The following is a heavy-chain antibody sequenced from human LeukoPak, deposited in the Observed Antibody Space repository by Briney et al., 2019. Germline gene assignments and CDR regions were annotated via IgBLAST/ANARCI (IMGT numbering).Heavy chain of an antibody. D-gene: IGHD3-10*01. J-gene: IGHJ5*01. V-gene: IGHV4-59*11. CDR3: ARLVWLGESPGSWFDS. Sequence: SETLSLTCSDSGGSITSHLWSWIRQPPGKGLEWIGYIHYSGSTNYNPSLKSRVTISPDTSKNQLFLKLNSVTAADTAVYYCARLVWLGESPGSWFDSWGQGTLVTVSS. CDR2: IHYSGST. CDR1: GGSITSHL.